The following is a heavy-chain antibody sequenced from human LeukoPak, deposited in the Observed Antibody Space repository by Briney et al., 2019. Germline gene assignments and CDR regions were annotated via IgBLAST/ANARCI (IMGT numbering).Heavy chain of an antibody. V-gene: IGHV5-51*01. CDR3: ARQDEGYTFDY. CDR2: INPGDSDT. Sequence: GESLQISCKGSGYRFTSYWIGWVRQMPGKGLEWMGIINPGDSDTRYSPSLQGQVIISVDKSISTAYLQWSSLKASDTAMYYCARQDEGYTFDYWGQGTLVTVSS. CDR1: GYRFTSYW. J-gene: IGHJ4*02. D-gene: IGHD5-12*01.